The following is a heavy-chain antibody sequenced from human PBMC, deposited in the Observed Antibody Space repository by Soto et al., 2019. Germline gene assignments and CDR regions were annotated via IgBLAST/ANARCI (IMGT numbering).Heavy chain of an antibody. V-gene: IGHV1-69*06. Sequence: KVSCKASGGTFSSYAISWVRQAPGQGLEWMGGINPIFGTPHYAQKYQGRVTITADTFTNTAYMELTRLTSDDTAVYFCAREGRHFDYWGQGTLVTVSS. CDR3: AREGRHFDY. J-gene: IGHJ4*02. CDR2: INPIFGTP. CDR1: GGTFSSYA.